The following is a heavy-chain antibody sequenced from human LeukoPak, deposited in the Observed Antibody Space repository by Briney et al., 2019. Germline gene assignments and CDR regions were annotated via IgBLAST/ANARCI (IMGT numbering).Heavy chain of an antibody. D-gene: IGHD3-22*01. Sequence: GGSLRLSCAASGFTFSSYWMSWVRQAPGKGLEWLANIKQDGSEKYYVDSVKGRFTISRDNAKNSLYLQMNSLRAEDTAVYYCARETYYYDRSGLVDYWGQGTLVTVSS. CDR1: GFTFSSYW. CDR3: ARETYYYDRSGLVDY. CDR2: IKQDGSEK. V-gene: IGHV3-7*01. J-gene: IGHJ4*02.